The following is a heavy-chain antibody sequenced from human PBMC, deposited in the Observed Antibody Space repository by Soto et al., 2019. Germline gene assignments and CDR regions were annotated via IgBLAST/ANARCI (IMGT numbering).Heavy chain of an antibody. Sequence: QLQLQESGPGLVKPSETLFLTCTVSGGSISSSSYYWGWIRQPPGKGLEWIGSIYYSGSTYYNPSLKSRVTISVDTSKNQFSLKLSSVTAADTAVYYCARRSEHTAAGTLWGQGTLVTVSS. V-gene: IGHV4-39*01. CDR2: IYYSGST. D-gene: IGHD6-13*01. CDR3: ARRSEHTAAGTL. J-gene: IGHJ4*02. CDR1: GGSISSSSYY.